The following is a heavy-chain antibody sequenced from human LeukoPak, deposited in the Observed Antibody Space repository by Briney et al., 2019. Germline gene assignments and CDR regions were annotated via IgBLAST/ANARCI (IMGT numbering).Heavy chain of an antibody. CDR3: VCCSSTSCYGGYYFDY. Sequence: ASVTVSCKVPGYTLTELSMHWVRQAPGKGLEWMGGFDPEDGETIYAQKFQGRVTMTEDTSTDTAYMELSSLRSEDTAVYYCVCCSSTSCYGGYYFDYWGQGTLVTVSS. CDR1: GYTLTELS. V-gene: IGHV1-24*01. J-gene: IGHJ4*02. CDR2: FDPEDGET. D-gene: IGHD2-2*01.